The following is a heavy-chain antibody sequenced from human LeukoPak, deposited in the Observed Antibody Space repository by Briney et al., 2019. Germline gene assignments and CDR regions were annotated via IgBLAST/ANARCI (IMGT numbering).Heavy chain of an antibody. Sequence: PSQTLSLTCAISGDSVSSYCASWTWITQSPSRGLAWLGRTYYRSKWYNDYAVSLKSRISINPDTSKNQFSLQLNSVTPEDTAVYYCSRSDGASDFDYWGQGTLVTVSS. J-gene: IGHJ4*02. D-gene: IGHD5-24*01. CDR1: GDSVSSYCAS. V-gene: IGHV6-1*01. CDR3: SRSDGASDFDY. CDR2: TYYRSKWYN.